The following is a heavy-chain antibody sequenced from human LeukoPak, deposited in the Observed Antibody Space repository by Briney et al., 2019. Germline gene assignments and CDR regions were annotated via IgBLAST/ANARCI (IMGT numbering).Heavy chain of an antibody. V-gene: IGHV5-10-1*01. J-gene: IGHJ4*02. D-gene: IGHD2-8*02. CDR2: IDPSDSYT. CDR1: GYSFTSYW. Sequence: GESLRISCKGSGYSFTSYWISWVRQMPGKGPEWMGRIDPSDSYTNYSPSFQGHVTISADKSISTAYLQWTSLKASDTAMYYCARSTGGTGPADYWGQGTLVTVSS. CDR3: ARSTGGTGPADY.